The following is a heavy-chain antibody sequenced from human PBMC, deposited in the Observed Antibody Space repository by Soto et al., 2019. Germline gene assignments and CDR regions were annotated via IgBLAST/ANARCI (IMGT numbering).Heavy chain of an antibody. CDR3: ARHVLRGYSYGHFDY. Sequence: SETLSLTCTVSGGSISSYYWSWIRQPPGKGLEWIGYIYYSGSTNYNPSLKSRVTISVDTSKNQFSLKLSSVTAADTAVYYCARHVLRGYSYGHFDYWGQGTLVTVSS. D-gene: IGHD5-18*01. CDR1: GGSISSYY. J-gene: IGHJ4*02. CDR2: IYYSGST. V-gene: IGHV4-59*08.